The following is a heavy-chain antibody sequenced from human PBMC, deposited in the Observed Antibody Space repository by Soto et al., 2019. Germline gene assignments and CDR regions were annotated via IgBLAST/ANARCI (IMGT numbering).Heavy chain of an antibody. CDR2: ISGSGGST. J-gene: IGHJ4*02. V-gene: IGHV3-23*01. CDR3: AKMRDYYYSSGYYYDY. Sequence: GGSLRLSCAASGFTFSSYAMSWVRQAPGKGLEWVSAISGSGGSTYYADSVKGRFTISRDNSKNTLYLQMNSLRAEDSSLYYCAKMRDYYYSSGYYYDYWGQGTLVTVSS. D-gene: IGHD3-22*01. CDR1: GFTFSSYA.